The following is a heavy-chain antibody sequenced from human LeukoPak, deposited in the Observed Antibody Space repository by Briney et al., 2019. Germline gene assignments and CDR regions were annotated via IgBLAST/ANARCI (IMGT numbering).Heavy chain of an antibody. Sequence: SETLSLTCAVYGGSFSGYYWSWIRQPPGKGLEWIGEINNSGSTNYNPSLKSRVTISVDTSKNQFSLKLSSVTAADTAVYYCARASDYWGQGTLVTVSS. V-gene: IGHV4-34*01. CDR1: GGSFSGYY. CDR3: ARASDY. J-gene: IGHJ4*01. CDR2: INNSGST.